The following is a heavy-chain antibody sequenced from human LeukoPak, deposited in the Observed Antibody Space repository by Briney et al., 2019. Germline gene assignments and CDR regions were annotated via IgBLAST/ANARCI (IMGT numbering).Heavy chain of an antibody. CDR1: GYTFTGYY. V-gene: IGHV1-2*02. CDR2: INPNSGGT. D-gene: IGHD3-22*01. CDR3: ARASRYYYDSSGPPTHYYYYGMDV. J-gene: IGHJ6*02. Sequence: ASVKASCKASGYTFTGYYMHWVRQAPGQGLEWMGWINPNSGGTSYAQKFQGRVTMTRDTSISTAYMELSRLRSDDTAVYYCARASRYYYDSSGPPTHYYYYGMDVWGQGTTVTVSS.